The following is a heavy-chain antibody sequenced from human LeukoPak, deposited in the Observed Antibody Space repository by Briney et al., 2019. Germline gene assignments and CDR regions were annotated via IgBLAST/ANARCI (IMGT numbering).Heavy chain of an antibody. D-gene: IGHD3-3*01. J-gene: IGHJ4*02. CDR3: ARPYDFWSGYFSFDY. Sequence: GESLKISCTNSGYRFSSYWIGWVRQMRGKGLEWMGIIYPGDSDTRYNPSFQGQVTISADKSISTAYLQWSSLKASDTAMYYCARPYDFWSGYFSFDYWGQGTLVTVSS. CDR1: GYRFSSYW. V-gene: IGHV5-51*01. CDR2: IYPGDSDT.